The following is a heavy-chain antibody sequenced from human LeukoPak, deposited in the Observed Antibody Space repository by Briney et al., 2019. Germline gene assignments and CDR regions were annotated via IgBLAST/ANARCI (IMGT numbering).Heavy chain of an antibody. CDR3: ARAYCSGGSCYSARNWFDP. J-gene: IGHJ5*02. D-gene: IGHD2-15*01. V-gene: IGHV1-69*13. CDR2: IIPIFGTA. CDR1: GDTFSSYA. Sequence: SVKVSCKASGDTFSSYAISWVRQAPGQGLEWMGGIIPIFGTANYAQKFQGRVTITADESTSTAYMELSSLRSEDTAVYYCARAYCSGGSCYSARNWFDPWGQGTLVTVSS.